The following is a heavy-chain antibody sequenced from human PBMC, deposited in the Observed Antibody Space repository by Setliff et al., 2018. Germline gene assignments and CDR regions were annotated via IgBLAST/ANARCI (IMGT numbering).Heavy chain of an antibody. Sequence: ASVKVSCKASGYTFSSYAMNWVRQAPGQGLEWMGRINTITGNPTYAQGFTGRFVFSLDTSVSTAYLQISSLKPEDTAVYYCARASRFGTIVWKGDYYMDVWGRGTTVTVSS. CDR3: ARASRFGTIVWKGDYYMDV. CDR1: GYTFSSYA. CDR2: INTITGNP. D-gene: IGHD2-15*01. J-gene: IGHJ6*03. V-gene: IGHV7-4-1*02.